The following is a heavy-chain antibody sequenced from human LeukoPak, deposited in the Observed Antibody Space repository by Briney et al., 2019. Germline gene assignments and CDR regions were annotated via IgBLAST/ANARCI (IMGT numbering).Heavy chain of an antibody. J-gene: IGHJ4*02. CDR1: GFTFSDHY. D-gene: IGHD2-15*01. V-gene: IGHV3-21*01. Sequence: GGSLRLSCAASGFTFSDHYMDWVRQAPGKGLEWVSSISSSSSYIYYADSVKGRFTISRDNAKNSLYLQMNSLRAEDTAVYYCARALGYCSGGSCYSDYWGQGTLVTVSS. CDR3: ARALGYCSGGSCYSDY. CDR2: ISSSSSYI.